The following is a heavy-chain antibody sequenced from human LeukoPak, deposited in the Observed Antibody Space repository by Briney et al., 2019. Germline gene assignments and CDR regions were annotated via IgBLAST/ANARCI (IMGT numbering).Heavy chain of an antibody. J-gene: IGHJ4*02. CDR3: ARVRSGGPDIVVPLH. V-gene: IGHV1-18*04. CDR1: GYTFMSYG. Sequence: GASVKVSCKSSGYTFMSYGISWVRQAPGQGLEWLGWISAYSGNTNYAQKLQGRVTMTTDTSTSTAYMELRSLRSDDTAVYYCARVRSGGPDIVVPLHWGQGTLVTVSS. D-gene: IGHD2-2*01. CDR2: ISAYSGNT.